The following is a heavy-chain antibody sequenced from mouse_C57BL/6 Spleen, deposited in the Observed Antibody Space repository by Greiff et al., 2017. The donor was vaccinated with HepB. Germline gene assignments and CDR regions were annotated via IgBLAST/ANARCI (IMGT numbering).Heavy chain of an antibody. J-gene: IGHJ2*01. CDR1: GYTFTGYW. D-gene: IGHD1-1*01. CDR2: IFPGSGST. Sequence: QVQLKQSGAELMKPGASVKLSCKATGYTFTGYWIEWVKQRPGHGLEWIGEIFPGSGSTNYNEKFNGKATFTADTSSTTAYMQLSSLTTEDSAIYYCARDYGSSFDYWGQGTTLTVSS. V-gene: IGHV1-9*01. CDR3: ARDYGSSFDY.